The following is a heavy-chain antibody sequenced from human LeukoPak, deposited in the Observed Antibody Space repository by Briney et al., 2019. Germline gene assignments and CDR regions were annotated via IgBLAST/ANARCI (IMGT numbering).Heavy chain of an antibody. CDR3: ARTRTGKFDY. CDR1: GGSISSSSDY. CDR2: IYYSGST. D-gene: IGHD1-1*01. V-gene: IGHV4-39*01. Sequence: RSSETLSLTCTVSGGSISSSSDYWGWLRQPPGKGLEWIGSIYYSGSTYYNPSLQSRVTISVASSKNQYSRKLSSVTAADTAVYYCARTRTGKFDYWGQGTLVTVSS. J-gene: IGHJ4*02.